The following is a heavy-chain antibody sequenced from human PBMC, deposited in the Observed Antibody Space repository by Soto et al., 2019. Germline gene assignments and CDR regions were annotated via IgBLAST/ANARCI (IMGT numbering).Heavy chain of an antibody. J-gene: IGHJ6*03. CDR3: ARRARPDFYYMDV. Sequence: SGGGLAQPGGSLRLSCAASGFTLSGYAMDWVRQAPGKGLEYVSGISSNGVGTYYANSVQGRFTISRDNSKNTVYLQMGSLRPEDMAVYYCARRARPDFYYMDVWGKGTTVTVSS. D-gene: IGHD6-6*01. CDR2: ISSNGVGT. V-gene: IGHV3-64*01. CDR1: GFTLSGYA.